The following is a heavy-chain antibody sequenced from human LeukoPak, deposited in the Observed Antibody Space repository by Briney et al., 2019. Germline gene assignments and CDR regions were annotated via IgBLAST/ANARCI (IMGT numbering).Heavy chain of an antibody. CDR2: ISYDGSNK. Sequence: GGSLRLSCAASGFTFSSYAMHWVRQAPGKGLEWVAVISYDGSNKYYADSVKGRFTISRDNSKNTLYLQMNSLRAEDTAVYYCAKDPWYYYDSSGYDDATDYWGQGTLVTVSS. V-gene: IGHV3-30*04. CDR1: GFTFSSYA. CDR3: AKDPWYYYDSSGYDDATDY. D-gene: IGHD3-22*01. J-gene: IGHJ4*02.